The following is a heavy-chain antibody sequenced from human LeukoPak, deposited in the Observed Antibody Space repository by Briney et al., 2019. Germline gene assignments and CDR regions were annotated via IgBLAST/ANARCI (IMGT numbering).Heavy chain of an antibody. D-gene: IGHD1-26*01. CDR1: GGTFSSYA. CDR2: IIPILGIA. Sequence: SVKVSCKASGGTFSSYAISWVRQAPGQGLEWMGRIIPILGIADYAQKFQGRVTITADKSTSTAYMELSSLRSEDTAVYYCARDRGWWELPQRYLDYWGQGTLVTVSS. J-gene: IGHJ4*02. V-gene: IGHV1-69*04. CDR3: ARDRGWWELPQRYLDY.